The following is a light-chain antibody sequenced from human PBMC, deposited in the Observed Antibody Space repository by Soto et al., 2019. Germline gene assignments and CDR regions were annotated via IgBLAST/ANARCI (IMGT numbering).Light chain of an antibody. J-gene: IGLJ3*02. CDR2: DVS. Sequence: QSVLTQSASVSGSPGQSITISCTGTSSDVGGYNYVSWYQQHPGKAPKLIIYDVSNRPSGVSTRFSGSKSGNTASLTISGFQAEDEADYSCSSYTSTNSWVFGGGTKLTV. V-gene: IGLV2-14*01. CDR1: SSDVGGYNY. CDR3: SSYTSTNSWV.